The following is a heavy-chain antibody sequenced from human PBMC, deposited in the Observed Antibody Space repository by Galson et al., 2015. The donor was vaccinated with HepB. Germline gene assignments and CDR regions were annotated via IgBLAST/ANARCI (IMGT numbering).Heavy chain of an antibody. Sequence: SLRLSCAASGFTFSSYAMHWVRQAPGKGLEWVAVISYDGSNKYYADSVKGRFTISRDNSKNTLYLQMNSLRAEDTAVYYCARENAAAGLYFDYWGQGTLVTVSS. J-gene: IGHJ4*02. CDR3: ARENAAAGLYFDY. CDR1: GFTFSSYA. V-gene: IGHV3-30-3*01. CDR2: ISYDGSNK. D-gene: IGHD6-13*01.